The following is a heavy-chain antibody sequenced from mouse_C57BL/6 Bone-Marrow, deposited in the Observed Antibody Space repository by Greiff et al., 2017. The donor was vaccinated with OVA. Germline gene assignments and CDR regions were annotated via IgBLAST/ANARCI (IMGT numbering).Heavy chain of an antibody. CDR3: ERSRYSNYLRYYAMDY. Sequence: QVQLQQPGAELVRPGSSVKLSCKASGYTFTSYWMHWVKQRPIQGLEWIGNIDPSDSATHYNQKFKDKATLTVDKSSSTAYMQLSSLTSEDSAVYYCERSRYSNYLRYYAMDYWGQGTSVTVSS. D-gene: IGHD2-5*01. CDR2: IDPSDSAT. CDR1: GYTFTSYW. J-gene: IGHJ4*01. V-gene: IGHV1-52*01.